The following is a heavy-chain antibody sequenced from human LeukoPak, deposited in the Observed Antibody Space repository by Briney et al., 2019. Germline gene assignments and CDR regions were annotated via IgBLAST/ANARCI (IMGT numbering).Heavy chain of an antibody. J-gene: IGHJ4*02. V-gene: IGHV4-4*07. D-gene: IGHD6-13*01. Sequence: SETLSLTCTVSGGSISSYYWSWIRQPTGKGLEWIGRIYTSGSTNYNPSLKSRVTMSVDTSKNQFSLKLSSVTAADTAVYYCARDDSSSWYQNYWGQGTLVTVSS. CDR1: GGSISSYY. CDR2: IYTSGST. CDR3: ARDDSSSWYQNY.